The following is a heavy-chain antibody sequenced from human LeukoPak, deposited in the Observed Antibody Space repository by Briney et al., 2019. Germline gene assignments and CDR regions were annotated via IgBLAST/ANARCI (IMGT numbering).Heavy chain of an antibody. Sequence: GGSLTLSCEVSGFTFSQFNMNCVRQAPGRGLEWVSSITNSSSHINNTNSVQGRFTISRANAKNSLFLQIDRLRAEETAVYYCARGLGRSFGVWGQGTVVTVSS. J-gene: IGHJ3*01. CDR1: GFTFSQFN. CDR2: ITNSSSHI. D-gene: IGHD1-26*01. CDR3: ARGLGRSFGV. V-gene: IGHV3-21*01.